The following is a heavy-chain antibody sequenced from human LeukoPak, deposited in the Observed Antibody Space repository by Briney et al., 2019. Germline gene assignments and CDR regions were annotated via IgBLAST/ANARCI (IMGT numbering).Heavy chain of an antibody. V-gene: IGHV4-59*01. CDR3: ARGEWDLLFDY. J-gene: IGHJ4*02. D-gene: IGHD1-26*01. Sequence: SETLSLTCAVSGGSISGYYWSWIRQPPGKGLEWIGYIFYSGSTNYNPSLKSRVTISVDTSKNQFSLKLSSVTAADTAVYYCARGEWDLLFDYWGQGTLVTVSS. CDR1: GGSISGYY. CDR2: IFYSGST.